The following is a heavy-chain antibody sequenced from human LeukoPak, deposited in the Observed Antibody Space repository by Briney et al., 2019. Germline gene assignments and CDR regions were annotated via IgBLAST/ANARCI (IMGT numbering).Heavy chain of an antibody. CDR1: GFTFSSYS. CDR3: ARDGDGRYSDY. Sequence: GGSLRPSCAASGFTFSSYSMNWVRQAPGKGLEWVSSISSSSSYIYYADSVKGRFTISRDNAKNSLYLQMNSLRAEDTAVYYCARDGDGRYSDYWGQGTLVTVSS. CDR2: ISSSSSYI. D-gene: IGHD3-10*01. V-gene: IGHV3-21*01. J-gene: IGHJ4*02.